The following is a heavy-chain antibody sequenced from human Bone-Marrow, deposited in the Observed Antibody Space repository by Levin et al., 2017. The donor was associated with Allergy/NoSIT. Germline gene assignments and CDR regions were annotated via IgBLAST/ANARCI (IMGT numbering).Heavy chain of an antibody. CDR2: IIPVLDLT. CDR3: ATSLRTGGPHPSDVFHI. Sequence: PEASVKVSCKASGGSFSASSISWVRQAPGQGLEWMGRIIPVLDLTNYAQTFQGKVTITADKSTNTAYMALSNLNSDDTAVYFCATSLRTGGPHPSDVFHIRGQGTLVTVSS. V-gene: IGHV1-69*02. D-gene: IGHD7-27*01. J-gene: IGHJ3*02. CDR1: GGSFSASS.